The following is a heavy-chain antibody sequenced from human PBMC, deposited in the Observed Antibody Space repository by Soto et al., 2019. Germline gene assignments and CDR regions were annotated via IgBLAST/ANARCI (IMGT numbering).Heavy chain of an antibody. J-gene: IGHJ4*02. D-gene: IGHD2-15*01. CDR1: GFTFATYA. CDR2: ITSNGVTT. Sequence: EVQLLESGGGLVQPGGSLRLYCAASGFTFATYAMTWVRQAPGKGLEWVSTITSNGVTTYYAASVKGRCTISRDSSNNTLCLQMGSLRAEDTAIYYCAIDWIGDSSSGDGCLGNWGQATLVSVSS. V-gene: IGHV3-23*01. CDR3: AIDWIGDSSSGDGCLGN.